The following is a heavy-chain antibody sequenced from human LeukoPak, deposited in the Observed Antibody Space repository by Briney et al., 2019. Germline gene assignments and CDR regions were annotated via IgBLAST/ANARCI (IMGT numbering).Heavy chain of an antibody. D-gene: IGHD4-23*01. Sequence: SETLSLTCTVSGGSISSYYWSWIRQPPGKGLEWIGYIYYSGSTNYNPSLKSRVTISVDTSKNQFSLKLSSVTAADTAVYYCARAIYGGNSGHYFDYWGQGTLVTVSS. CDR2: IYYSGST. V-gene: IGHV4-59*01. J-gene: IGHJ4*02. CDR3: ARAIYGGNSGHYFDY. CDR1: GGSISSYY.